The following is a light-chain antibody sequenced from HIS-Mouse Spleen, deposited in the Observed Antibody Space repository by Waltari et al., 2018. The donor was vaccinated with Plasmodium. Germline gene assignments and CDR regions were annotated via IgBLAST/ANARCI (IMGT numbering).Light chain of an antibody. CDR3: QQYNNWSFT. CDR2: GAS. CDR1: QSVSSN. V-gene: IGKV3-15*01. Sequence: EIVMTQSPATLSVSPGESAPLSGSGSQSVSSNLAWYQQKPGQAPRLLSYGASTRATGIPARFSGSGSGTEFTLTISSLQSEDFAVYYCQQYNNWSFTFGPGTKVDIK. J-gene: IGKJ3*01.